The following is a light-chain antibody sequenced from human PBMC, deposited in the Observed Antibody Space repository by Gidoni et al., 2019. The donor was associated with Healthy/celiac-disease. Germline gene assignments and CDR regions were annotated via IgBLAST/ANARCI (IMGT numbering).Light chain of an antibody. CDR1: QSISSC. J-gene: IGKJ1*01. V-gene: IGKV1-39*01. Sequence: DIQLTQSPSSLSASVGDRVTITCRASQSISSCLNWYSQKPGKAPTLLLFAASSLQRRVPPSLSGSGSGTDFTLTISSQQPEYFATYCCHQGCSTPRTFXQXTKVEIK. CDR2: AAS. CDR3: HQGCSTPRT.